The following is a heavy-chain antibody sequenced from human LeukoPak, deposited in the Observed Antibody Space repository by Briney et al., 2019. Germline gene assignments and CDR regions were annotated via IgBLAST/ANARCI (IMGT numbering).Heavy chain of an antibody. CDR1: GFTFDDYA. Sequence: SLRLSCAASGFTFDDYAMHWVRQAPGKGLEWVSGISWNSGSIGYADSVKGRFTISRDNAKNSLYLQMNSLRAEDTALYYCARGYCSSTSCYRDAFDIWGQGTMVTVSS. D-gene: IGHD2-2*01. J-gene: IGHJ3*02. V-gene: IGHV3-9*01. CDR2: ISWNSGSI. CDR3: ARGYCSSTSCYRDAFDI.